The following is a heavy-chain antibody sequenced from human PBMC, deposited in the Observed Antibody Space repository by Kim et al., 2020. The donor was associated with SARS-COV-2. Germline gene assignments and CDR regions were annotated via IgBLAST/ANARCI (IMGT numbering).Heavy chain of an antibody. J-gene: IGHJ4*02. V-gene: IGHV3-23*01. CDR3: ARDAPSHSSGWNY. Sequence: YYEDSVKGRFTSSRDNSQNPLYLEMSGLRADDAAEYYCARDAPSHSSGWNYWGQGTLVTVSS. D-gene: IGHD6-19*01.